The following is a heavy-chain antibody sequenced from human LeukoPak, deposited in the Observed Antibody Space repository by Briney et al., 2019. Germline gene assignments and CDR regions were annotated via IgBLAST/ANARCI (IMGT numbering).Heavy chain of an antibody. V-gene: IGHV3-23*01. CDR2: ITGSGDTT. CDR3: AKAFGTNGYYQLPIDD. Sequence: GGSLRLSCAASGFTFSSNAMTWVRQVPGKGLECVSAITGSGDTTYYADSVKGRFTIFRDNSKNTVYLQLNNLRAEDTAIYYCAKAFGTNGYYQLPIDDWGQGTLVTVSS. CDR1: GFTFSSNA. D-gene: IGHD3-22*01. J-gene: IGHJ4*02.